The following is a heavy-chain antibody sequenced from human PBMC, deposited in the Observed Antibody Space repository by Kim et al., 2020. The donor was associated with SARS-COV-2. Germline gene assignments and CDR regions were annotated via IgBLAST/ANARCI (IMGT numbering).Heavy chain of an antibody. D-gene: IGHD3-10*01. J-gene: IGHJ6*02. CDR3: ARDYYGSGSSDV. V-gene: IGHV3-21*01. Sequence: YYADSVKGRFTISRDNAKNSLFLQMNSLTAEDTAVYYCARDYYGSGSSDVWGQGTTVTVSS.